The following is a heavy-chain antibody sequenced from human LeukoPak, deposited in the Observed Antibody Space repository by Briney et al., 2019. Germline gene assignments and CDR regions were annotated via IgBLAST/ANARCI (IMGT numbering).Heavy chain of an antibody. CDR3: AREYSAFGY. J-gene: IGHJ4*02. V-gene: IGHV4-61*08. CDR2: VYYTGNT. CDR1: GDPINSHTDYK. D-gene: IGHD5-12*01. Sequence: SETLSLTCAVSGDPINSHTDYKWTWIRQPPGKGLEWIGYVYYTGNTNYNPSLQSRVTISVDTSKNQFSLKLTSVTAADTAVYYCAREYSAFGYCGQGTLVTVSS.